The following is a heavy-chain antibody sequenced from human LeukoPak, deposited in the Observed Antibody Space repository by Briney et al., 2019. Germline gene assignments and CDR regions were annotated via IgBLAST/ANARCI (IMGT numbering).Heavy chain of an antibody. CDR3: ASRKKGMATTGFDY. CDR1: GYNFATYW. J-gene: IGHJ4*02. D-gene: IGHD5-24*01. V-gene: IGHV5-51*01. Sequence: GESLKISCKGSGYNFATYWIGWVRQMPGKGLEWMGIIYPGDSDTRYSPSFQGQVTISVDKSINPAYLQWSSLKASDTAIYYCASRKKGMATTGFDYWGQGTLVTVSS. CDR2: IYPGDSDT.